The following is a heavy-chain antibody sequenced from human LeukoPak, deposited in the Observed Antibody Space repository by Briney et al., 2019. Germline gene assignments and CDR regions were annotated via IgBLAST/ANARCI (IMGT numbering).Heavy chain of an antibody. V-gene: IGHV3-11*01. D-gene: IGHD5-18*01. J-gene: IGHJ6*03. CDR2: ISSSGSTI. Sequence: AGGSLRLSCAASGFTFSDYYMSWIRQAPGKGLEWVSYISSSGSTIYYADSVKGRFTIPRDNAKNSLYLQMNSLRAEDTAVYYCARGGDGYSYGYYYYYMDVWGKGTTVTISS. CDR3: ARGGDGYSYGYYYYYMDV. CDR1: GFTFSDYY.